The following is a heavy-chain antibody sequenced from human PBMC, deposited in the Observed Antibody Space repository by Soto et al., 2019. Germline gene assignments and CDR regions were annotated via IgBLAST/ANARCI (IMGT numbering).Heavy chain of an antibody. V-gene: IGHV1-58*01. D-gene: IGHD3-22*01. CDR1: GLTFTSSA. CDR3: AADPTYYYDMSGYYYPSPLVY. Sequence: SVKVSFKASGLTFTSSAVQWVRQARGQRLEWIGWIVVGSGNTNYAQKFQERVTITRDMSTSTAYMELSSLRSEDTAVYYCAADPTYYYDMSGYYYPSPLVYRGQGTLVTVSS. J-gene: IGHJ4*02. CDR2: IVVGSGNT.